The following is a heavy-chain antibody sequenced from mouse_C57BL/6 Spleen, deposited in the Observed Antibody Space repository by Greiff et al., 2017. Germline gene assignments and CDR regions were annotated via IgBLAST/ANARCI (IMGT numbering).Heavy chain of an antibody. D-gene: IGHD2-5*01. CDR2: IDPETGGT. CDR3: TRRDYSNYAWFAY. CDR1: GYTFTDYE. J-gene: IGHJ3*01. V-gene: IGHV1-15*01. Sequence: VQLQQSGAELVRPGASVTLSCKASGYTFTDYEMHWVKQTPVHGLEWIGAIDPETGGTAYNQKFKGKAILTADKSSSTAYMELRSLTSEDSAVYYCTRRDYSNYAWFAYWGQGTLVTVSA.